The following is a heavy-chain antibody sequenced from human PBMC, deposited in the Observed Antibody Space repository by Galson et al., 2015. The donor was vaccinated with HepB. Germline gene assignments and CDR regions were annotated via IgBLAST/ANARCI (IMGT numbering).Heavy chain of an antibody. CDR3: ARARYSDSAPEY. CDR1: TNIFSNFG. J-gene: IGHJ4*01. V-gene: IGHV1-18*01. D-gene: IGHD3-16*02. CDR2: ISGYNGNT. Sequence: SVKVSCKASTNIFSNFGISWVRQAPGQGLGWMGWISGYNGNTNYARNLQGRVTMTTDTSTSTTYLELRSLTSDDTAVYYCARARYSDSAPEYWGQGTLVTVSS.